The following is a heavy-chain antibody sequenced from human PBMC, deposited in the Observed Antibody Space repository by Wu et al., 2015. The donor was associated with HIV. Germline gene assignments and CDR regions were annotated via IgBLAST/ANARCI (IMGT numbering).Heavy chain of an antibody. CDR1: GGTFSSYA. D-gene: IGHD3-22*01. V-gene: IGHV1-69*13. J-gene: IGHJ2*01. CDR3: ASSNYYDSSGYGNWYFDL. Sequence: QVQLVQSGAEVKKPGSSVKVSCKASGGTFSSYAISWVRQAPGQGLEWMGRIIPIFGTANYAQKFQGRVTITADESTSTAYMELSSLRSEDTAVYYCASSNYYDSSGYGNWYFDLWGRGTLVTVSS. CDR2: IIPIFGTA.